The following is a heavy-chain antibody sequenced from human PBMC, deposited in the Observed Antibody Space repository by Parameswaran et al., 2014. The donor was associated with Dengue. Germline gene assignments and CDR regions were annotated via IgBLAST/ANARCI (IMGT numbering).Heavy chain of an antibody. D-gene: IGHD1-26*01. J-gene: IGHJ4*02. V-gene: IGHV1-69*02. Sequence: SWVRQAPGQGLEWMGRIIPILGIANYAQKFQVRVTITADKSTSTAYMELSSLRSEDTAVYYCARIRVGAADYWGQGTLVTVSS. CDR3: ARIRVGAADY. CDR2: IIPILGIA.